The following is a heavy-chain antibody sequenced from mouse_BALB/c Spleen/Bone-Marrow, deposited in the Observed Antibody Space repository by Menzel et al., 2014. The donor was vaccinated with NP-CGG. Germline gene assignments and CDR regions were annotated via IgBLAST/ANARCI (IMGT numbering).Heavy chain of an antibody. D-gene: IGHD2-14*01. J-gene: IGHJ2*01. CDR3: TRYRYDAAYFHY. CDR2: FYPGSGST. V-gene: IGHV1S22*01. CDR1: GYTFTSYW. Sequence: LQQSGSELVRPGASVKLSCKASGYTFTSYWMHWVKQRPGQGLEWIGIFYPGSGSTNYDEKFKRKATLTVDTSSSTAYMQLSSLSSEDSAVYYCTRYRYDAAYFHYWGQGTTLPVSS.